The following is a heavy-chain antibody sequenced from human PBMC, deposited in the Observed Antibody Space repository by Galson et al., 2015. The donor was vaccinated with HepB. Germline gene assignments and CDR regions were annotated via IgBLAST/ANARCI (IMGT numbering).Heavy chain of an antibody. CDR1: GGSISSYY. V-gene: IGHV4-4*07. CDR2: IYTSGST. J-gene: IGHJ4*02. CDR3: ARDVWYGTYSSSWYFDY. D-gene: IGHD6-13*01. Sequence: SETLSLTCTVSGGSISSYYWSWIRQPAGKGLEWIGRIYTSGSTNYNPSLKSRVTMSVDTSKNQFSLKLSSVTAADTAVYYCARDVWYGTYSSSWYFDYWGQGTLVTVSS.